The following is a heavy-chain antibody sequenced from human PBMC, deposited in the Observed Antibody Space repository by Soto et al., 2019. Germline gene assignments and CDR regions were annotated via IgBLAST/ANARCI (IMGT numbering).Heavy chain of an antibody. CDR1: GFTFSNYG. V-gene: IGHV3-33*01. Sequence: QVQLVESGGGVVQPGRSLRLSCAASGFTFSNYGMHWVRQAPGKGLEWVADIWTDGSNKYYRDSVKGRFTISRDNSKNTLYLQMNSLRVGGAAVYYCERESSYGYGGHYYFDYWGQGTLVTGSS. J-gene: IGHJ4*02. CDR3: ERESSYGYGGHYYFDY. D-gene: IGHD5-18*01. CDR2: IWTDGSNK.